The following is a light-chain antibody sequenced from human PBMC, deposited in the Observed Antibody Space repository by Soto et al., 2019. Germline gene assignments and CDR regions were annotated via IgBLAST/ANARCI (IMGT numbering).Light chain of an antibody. CDR2: GAS. V-gene: IGKV3-20*01. Sequence: EIVLTQSPVTLSLSPGERATLSCRASQSVSSNLAWYQQKPGQAPRLLIYGASSRATGIPDRFSGSGSGTDFTLTISRLEPEDFAVYYCQQYSSSPRVTFGQGTRLEIK. CDR3: QQYSSSPRVT. J-gene: IGKJ5*01. CDR1: QSVSSN.